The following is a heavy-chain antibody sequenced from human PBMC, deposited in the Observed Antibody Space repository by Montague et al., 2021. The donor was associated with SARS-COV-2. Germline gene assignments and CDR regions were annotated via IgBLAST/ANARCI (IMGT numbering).Heavy chain of an antibody. CDR2: TYYRSKWYN. V-gene: IGHV6-1*01. J-gene: IGHJ5*02. Sequence: CAISGDSVSSNSAAWNWIRQSPSRGLEWLGRTYYRSKWYNDYAVSVKSQITINPDTSKNQFSLQLNSVTPKDTAVYYCARDDPYCTNGVCYTGNWFDPWGQGTLVTVSS. D-gene: IGHD2-8*01. CDR3: ARDDPYCTNGVCYTGNWFDP. CDR1: GDSVSSNSAA.